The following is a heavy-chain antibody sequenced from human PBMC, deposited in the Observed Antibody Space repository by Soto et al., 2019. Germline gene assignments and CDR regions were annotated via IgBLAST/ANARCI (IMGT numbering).Heavy chain of an antibody. Sequence: ASVKVSCKASGYTFTSYGISWVRQAPGQGLEWMGWISAYNGNTNYAQKLQGRVTMTTDTSTSTAYMELRSLRSDDTAVYYCAXEGIFGVVIYYYYGMDVWGQGTTVTVSS. CDR3: AXEGIFGVVIYYYYGMDV. V-gene: IGHV1-18*01. CDR1: GYTFTSYG. J-gene: IGHJ6*02. CDR2: ISAYNGNT. D-gene: IGHD3-3*01.